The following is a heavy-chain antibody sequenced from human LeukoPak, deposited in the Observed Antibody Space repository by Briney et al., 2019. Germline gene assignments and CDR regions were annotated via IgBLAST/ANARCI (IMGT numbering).Heavy chain of an antibody. CDR1: GFTVGSNC. D-gene: IGHD5-24*01. J-gene: IGHJ4*02. CDR2: ICSGGST. V-gene: IGHV3-53*01. Sequence: GGSLRLSCAASGFTVGSNCMSWVRQAPGKGLEWVSVICSGGSTYYADSVKGRFTISRDNSKNTLYLQMNSLRAEDTAVYYCARNYPGDYWGQGTLVTVSS. CDR3: ARNYPGDY.